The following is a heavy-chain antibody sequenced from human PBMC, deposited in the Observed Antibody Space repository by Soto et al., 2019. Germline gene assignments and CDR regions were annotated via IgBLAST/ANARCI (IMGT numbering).Heavy chain of an antibody. CDR2: ISGGGGAK. V-gene: IGHV3-23*01. D-gene: IGHD7-27*01. CDR1: GFTFNSYF. CDR3: AKSLTASNFRLDV. J-gene: IGHJ6*02. Sequence: GGSLRLSCTASGFTFNSYFMSWVRQAPGEGLELISAISGGGGAKYYSDSVKGRFTISRDNSNNTLYLQMNSLRADDTAVYYCAKSLTASNFRLDVWGHGTRVTVSS.